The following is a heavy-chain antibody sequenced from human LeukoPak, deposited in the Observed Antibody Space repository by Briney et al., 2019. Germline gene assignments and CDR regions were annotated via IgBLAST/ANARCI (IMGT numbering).Heavy chain of an antibody. V-gene: IGHV3-30*02. CDR1: GFTFSSYG. J-gene: IGHJ4*02. Sequence: GGSLRLSCAASGFTFSSYGMHWVRQAPGKGLEWVAFIRYDGSNKYYADSVKGRFTISRDNSKNTLYLQMNSLRAEDTAVYYCARARRATPGFDYWGQGTLVTVSS. D-gene: IGHD2-15*01. CDR2: IRYDGSNK. CDR3: ARARRATPGFDY.